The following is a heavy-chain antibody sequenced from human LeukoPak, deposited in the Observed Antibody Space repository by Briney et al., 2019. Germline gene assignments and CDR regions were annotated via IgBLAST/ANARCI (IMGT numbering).Heavy chain of an antibody. CDR3: AREHMTTVTHDY. CDR2: INPNSGDT. Sequence: ASVKVSCKASGYTFTGYYMHWVRQAPGQGLEWMGWINPNSGDTNYAQTFQGRVTMTRDTSISTAYMELSRVRSDDTAVYYCAREHMTTVTHDYWGQGTLVTVSS. V-gene: IGHV1-2*02. D-gene: IGHD4-17*01. CDR1: GYTFTGYY. J-gene: IGHJ4*02.